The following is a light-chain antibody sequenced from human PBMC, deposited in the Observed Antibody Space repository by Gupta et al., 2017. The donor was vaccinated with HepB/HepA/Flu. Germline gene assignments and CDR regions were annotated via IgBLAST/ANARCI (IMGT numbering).Light chain of an antibody. CDR1: QSVLYSSNKKKY. CDR3: QQYYRPPFP. CDR2: WAS. J-gene: IGKJ3*01. Sequence: DIGITQSPYSLAVSLGERATINCKSSQSVLYSSNKKKYLGWYQQKPGQPPKLPIYWASTRESRVPDRYSGCGSGTAIPLTIRSLPAEDVAVAYCQQYYRPPFPFGPGTRVDLK. V-gene: IGKV4-1*01.